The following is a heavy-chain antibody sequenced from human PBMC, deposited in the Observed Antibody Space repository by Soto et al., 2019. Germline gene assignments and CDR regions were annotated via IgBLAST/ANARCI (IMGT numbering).Heavy chain of an antibody. CDR1: RFTLSNYW. CDR2: IKQDETEK. J-gene: IGHJ6*01. Sequence: GGSLRLSCVASRFTLSNYWMSWVRQAPGKGLEWVANIKQDETEKYYVDSVKGRFAISRDNAKKSLYLQMNSLRAEDTAVYYCARVRTENYYGMDVWGQGTTVTVSS. CDR3: ARVRTENYYGMDV. V-gene: IGHV3-7*05.